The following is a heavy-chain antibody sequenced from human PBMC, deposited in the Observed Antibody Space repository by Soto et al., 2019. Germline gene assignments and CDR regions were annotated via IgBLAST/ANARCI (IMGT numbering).Heavy chain of an antibody. D-gene: IGHD3-22*01. J-gene: IGHJ4*02. CDR3: ARSPYSSGYYYAIDY. V-gene: IGHV1-3*01. Sequence: ASVKVSCKASGNTVPNYAIHWVRQAPGQRLEWMGRINGGNGNTYYSEHFQGRVTITRDTSTSTVYMDLSSLRSEDTAVYYCARSPYSSGYYYAIDYWGQGTQVTVSS. CDR1: GNTVPNYA. CDR2: INGGNGNT.